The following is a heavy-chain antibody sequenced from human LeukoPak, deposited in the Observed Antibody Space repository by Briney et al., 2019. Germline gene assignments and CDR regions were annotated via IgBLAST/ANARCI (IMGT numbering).Heavy chain of an antibody. CDR1: GYTYTSYD. D-gene: IGHD3-22*01. CDR2: MNPNSGIT. J-gene: IGHJ3*02. V-gene: IGHV1-8*01. Sequence: ASVKVSCKASGYTYTSYDIKWVRQASGQGREWMGWMNPNSGITSYAQTFQGRVSMTRNTSISTAYMELSSLRSEDTAVYYCASFYYDSSGYYSAFDIWGQGTMVTVSS. CDR3: ASFYYDSSGYYSAFDI.